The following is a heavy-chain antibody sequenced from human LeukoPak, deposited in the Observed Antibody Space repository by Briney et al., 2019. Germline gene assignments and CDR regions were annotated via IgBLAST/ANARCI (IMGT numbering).Heavy chain of an antibody. D-gene: IGHD3-22*01. CDR3: AKDQSYYDSSGYRYFDY. J-gene: IGHJ4*02. CDR2: INNDGSGT. Sequence: GGSLRLSCAASGFTFSSYWMHWVRQAPGKGPVWVSRINNDGSGTTYADSVKGRFTISRDNSKNTLYLQMNSLRAEDTAVYYCAKDQSYYDSSGYRYFDYWGQGTLVTVSS. CDR1: GFTFSSYW. V-gene: IGHV3-74*01.